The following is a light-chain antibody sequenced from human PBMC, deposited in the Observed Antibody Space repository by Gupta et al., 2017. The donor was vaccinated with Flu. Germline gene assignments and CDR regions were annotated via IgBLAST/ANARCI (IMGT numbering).Light chain of an antibody. V-gene: IGLV1-47*01. J-gene: IGLJ3*02. CDR3: EAWDASLSGPGV. CDR1: NSNIGRSY. Sequence: VTISWSGSNSNIGRSYVYWYQQLPGTAPKRLIYRNNQRPSGVPDRFSGSKSGASAALAISGLRSEDEADYYCEAWDASLSGPGVFGGGTKLTVL. CDR2: RNN.